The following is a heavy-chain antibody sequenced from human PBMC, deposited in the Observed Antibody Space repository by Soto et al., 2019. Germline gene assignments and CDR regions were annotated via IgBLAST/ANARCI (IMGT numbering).Heavy chain of an antibody. CDR3: ARSPGYSASWGYFYYGMKI. Sequence: QVQLVQSGAELKKPGASVKVSCKASGYTFTNYGISWVRQAPGQGLEWMGWINTYHGNTKYAQKLQGRVTMTKDTCTSTAYMELTSLRSDDTAVYYCARSPGYSASWGYFYYGMKIWGQGTTVIVSS. CDR1: GYTFTNYG. D-gene: IGHD6-13*01. V-gene: IGHV1-18*01. CDR2: INTYHGNT. J-gene: IGHJ6*02.